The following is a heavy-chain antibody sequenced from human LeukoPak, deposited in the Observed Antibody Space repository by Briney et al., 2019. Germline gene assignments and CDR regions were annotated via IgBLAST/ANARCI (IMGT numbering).Heavy chain of an antibody. J-gene: IGHJ4*02. V-gene: IGHV3-21*01. D-gene: IGHD4-4*01. CDR1: GFTFSSYS. Sequence: PGGSLRLSCAASGFTFSSYSMTWVRQAPGKGLEWVSSISSSSSYIYYADSVKGRFTISRDNAKNSLYLQMNSLRAEDTAVYYCARDLSTTATTSYYFDYWGQGTLVTVSS. CDR3: ARDLSTTATTSYYFDY. CDR2: ISSSSSYI.